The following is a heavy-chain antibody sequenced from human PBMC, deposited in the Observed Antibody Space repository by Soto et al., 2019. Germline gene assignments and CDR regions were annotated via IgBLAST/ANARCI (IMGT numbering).Heavy chain of an antibody. D-gene: IGHD5-12*01. J-gene: IGHJ4*02. Sequence: AXETLSIQCPVSGFSIGRSSWSWIRQPPGKELEWIGYVHYTGRPTYSPSLRSRVTISVDTSKNQLFLKLNSATTADTAVYFCARGGYSGTDALDSWGQGFQVTVSS. CDR1: GFSIGRSS. CDR2: VHYTGRP. CDR3: ARGGYSGTDALDS. V-gene: IGHV4-59*13.